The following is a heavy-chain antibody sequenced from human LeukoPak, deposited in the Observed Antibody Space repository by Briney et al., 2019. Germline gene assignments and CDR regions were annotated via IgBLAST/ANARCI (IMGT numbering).Heavy chain of an antibody. CDR2: ISAYNGNT. D-gene: IGHD3-22*01. Sequence: GASVKVSCKASGYTFTSYGISWVRQAPGQGREWMGWISAYNGNTNYAQKLQGRVTMTTDTSTSTAYMELRSLRSDDTAVYYCARDAGYYDSSGYYFYWGQGTLVTVSS. V-gene: IGHV1-18*01. J-gene: IGHJ4*02. CDR3: ARDAGYYDSSGYYFY. CDR1: GYTFTSYG.